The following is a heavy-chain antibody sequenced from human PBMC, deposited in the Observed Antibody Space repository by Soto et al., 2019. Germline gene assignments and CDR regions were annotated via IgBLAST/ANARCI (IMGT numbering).Heavy chain of an antibody. Sequence: QVQLQESGPGLVKPSETLSLTCTVSGGSISSYYWSWIRQPPGKGLEWIGYIYYSGSTNYNPSLKSRVTISVDTSKNQFALKLSSVTAADTAVYYCARGVGLYFDYWGQGTVVTVSS. CDR2: IYYSGST. CDR3: ARGVGLYFDY. J-gene: IGHJ4*02. V-gene: IGHV4-59*08. D-gene: IGHD3-10*01. CDR1: GGSISSYY.